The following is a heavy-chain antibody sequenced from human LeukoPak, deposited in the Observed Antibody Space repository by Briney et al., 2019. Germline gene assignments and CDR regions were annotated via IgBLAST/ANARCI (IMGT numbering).Heavy chain of an antibody. D-gene: IGHD3-16*01. V-gene: IGHV3-23*01. CDR1: GLSLSDYG. CDR3: SEDHYTGWGRWAYYFDL. J-gene: IGHJ4*02. CDR2: ISAGGESI. Sequence: PGGSLRLSCAASGLSLSDYGMGSVRQAPGKGLGWDPSISAGGESISFADSVGGRTTLSRDNSNHAVYVQLNRVRGEDTAVYYCSEDHYTGWGRWAYYFDLWGRGTPVTVSS.